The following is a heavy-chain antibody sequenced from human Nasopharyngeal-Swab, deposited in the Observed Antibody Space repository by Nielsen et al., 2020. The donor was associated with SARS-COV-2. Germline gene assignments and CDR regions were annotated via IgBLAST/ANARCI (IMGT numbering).Heavy chain of an antibody. J-gene: IGHJ5*02. CDR2: IYYSGST. CDR1: GGSISSSSYY. Sequence: SETLSLTCTVSGGSISSSSYYWGWIRQPPGKGLEWIGSIYYSGSTYYNPSLKSRVTISVDTSKNQFSLKLRSVTAADTAVYYCARPSRHFWSGQDPWFDPWGQGTLVTVSS. CDR3: ARPSRHFWSGQDPWFDP. V-gene: IGHV4-39*01. D-gene: IGHD3-3*02.